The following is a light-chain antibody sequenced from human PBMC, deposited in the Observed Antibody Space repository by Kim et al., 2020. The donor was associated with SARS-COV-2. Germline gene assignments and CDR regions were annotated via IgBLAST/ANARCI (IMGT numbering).Light chain of an antibody. J-gene: IGKJ4*01. V-gene: IGKV3D-20*02. CDR3: HQCSTSPLT. CDR2: DAS. Sequence: PGESATLSCRASQTVAKNYLVWYQKKPGQAPRLLIDDASRRATGIPDRFSGSGSGTEFTLTISRLEPEDFAVYYCHQCSTSPLTFGGGTKVEIK. CDR1: QTVAKNY.